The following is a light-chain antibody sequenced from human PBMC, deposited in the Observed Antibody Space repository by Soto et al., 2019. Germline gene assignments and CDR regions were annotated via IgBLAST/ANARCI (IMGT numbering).Light chain of an antibody. V-gene: IGKV1-5*03. CDR2: KAS. J-gene: IGKJ1*01. CDR3: QQYYKYAVT. CDR1: QSISVW. Sequence: DIQMTQSPSTLSASVGDRVTITCRASQSISVWVAWYQQKPGKAPNVLIYKASTVERGVPSRFAGSGSGTEFTLTISSLQPDDVATYYCQQYYKYAVTFGQGTKVEIK.